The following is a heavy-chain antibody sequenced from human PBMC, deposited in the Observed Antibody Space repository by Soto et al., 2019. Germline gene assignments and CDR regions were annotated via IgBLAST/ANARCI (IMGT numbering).Heavy chain of an antibody. V-gene: IGHV3-30-3*01. J-gene: IGHJ4*02. Sequence: QVQLVESGGGVVQPGRSLRLYCAASGFTFSSYAMHWVRQAPGKGLEWVAVISYDGSNKYYADSVKGRFTISRDNSKNTLYLQMNSLRAEDTAVYYCARDLGSRTAGVFDYWGQGTLVTVSS. D-gene: IGHD2-15*01. CDR3: ARDLGSRTAGVFDY. CDR1: GFTFSSYA. CDR2: ISYDGSNK.